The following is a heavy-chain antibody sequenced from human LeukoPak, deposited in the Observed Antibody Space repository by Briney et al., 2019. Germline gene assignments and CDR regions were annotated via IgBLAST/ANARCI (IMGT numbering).Heavy chain of an antibody. CDR1: GFTFSSYG. CDR2: IRYDGSNK. J-gene: IGHJ3*02. V-gene: IGHV3-30*02. D-gene: IGHD6-13*01. Sequence: PGGSLRLSCAASGFTFSSYGMHWVRQAPGKGLEWVAFIRYDGSNKYYADSVKGRFTISRDNSKNTLYLQMNSLRTEDTAVYYCAKLETGFSNNWYAFDIWGQGTVVTISS. CDR3: AKLETGFSNNWYAFDI.